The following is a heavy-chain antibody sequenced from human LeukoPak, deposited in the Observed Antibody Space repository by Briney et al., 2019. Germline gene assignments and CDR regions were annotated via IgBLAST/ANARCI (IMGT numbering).Heavy chain of an antibody. D-gene: IGHD3-10*01. CDR3: ARHYYGSGSYGR. J-gene: IGHJ4*02. V-gene: IGHV4-59*08. CDR2: IYYSGST. CDR1: GGSISSYY. Sequence: SETLSLTCTVSGGSISSYYWSWIRQPPGKGLEWIGYIYYSGSTNCNPSLKSRVTISVDTSKNQFSLKLSSVTAADTAVYYCARHYYGSGSYGRWGQGTLVTVSS.